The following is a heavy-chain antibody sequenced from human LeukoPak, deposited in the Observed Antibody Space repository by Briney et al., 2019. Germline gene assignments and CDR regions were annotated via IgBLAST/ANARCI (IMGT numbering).Heavy chain of an antibody. V-gene: IGHV1-3*01. CDR1: GYTFTSYA. J-gene: IGHJ4*02. Sequence: ASVKVSCKASGYTFTSYAMHWVRQAPGQRLEWMGWINAGNGNTKYSQKFQGRVTITRDTSASTAYMERSSLRSEDTAVYYCAIDYGSGSYYRTTLDYWGQGTLVTVSS. CDR2: INAGNGNT. CDR3: AIDYGSGSYYRTTLDY. D-gene: IGHD3-10*01.